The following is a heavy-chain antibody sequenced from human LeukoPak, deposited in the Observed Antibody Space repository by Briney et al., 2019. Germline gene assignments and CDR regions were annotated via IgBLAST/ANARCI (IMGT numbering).Heavy chain of an antibody. D-gene: IGHD2-2*01. CDR3: ARVVVPAATRPSRGYYYYMDV. J-gene: IGHJ6*03. Sequence: SETLSLTCAVYGGSFSGYYWSWIRQPPGKGLEWIGEINHSGSTNYNPSLKSRVTISVDTSKNQFSLKLSSVTAADTAVYYCARVVVPAATRPSRGYYYYMDVWSKGTTVTVSS. CDR1: GGSFSGYY. CDR2: INHSGST. V-gene: IGHV4-34*01.